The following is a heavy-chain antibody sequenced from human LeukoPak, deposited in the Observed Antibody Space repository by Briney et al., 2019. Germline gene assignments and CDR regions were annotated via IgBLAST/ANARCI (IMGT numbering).Heavy chain of an antibody. J-gene: IGHJ6*03. CDR2: IYYSGST. CDR3: ARETSQKGAHYMDV. Sequence: SETLSLTCTVSGDSISSGSYYWSWIRQPAGEGLEWIGRIYYSGSTNYNPSLKSRVTISVDTSKNQFSLKLSSVTAADTAVYYCARETSQKGAHYMDVWGKGTTVTISS. CDR1: GDSISSGSYY. D-gene: IGHD3-16*01. V-gene: IGHV4-61*10.